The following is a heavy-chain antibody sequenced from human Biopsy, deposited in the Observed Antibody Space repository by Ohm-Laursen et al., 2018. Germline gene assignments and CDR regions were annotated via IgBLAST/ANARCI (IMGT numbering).Heavy chain of an antibody. D-gene: IGHD3-10*01. Sequence: GSLRLSCTASGFTFSDYYMSWIRQAPGKGLEWLSYISGSGTTIFYADSVKGRFTVSGDNAKNSLYLQMNSLTVEDTAVYYCARDGAGSYHDYWGQGTLVTVSS. J-gene: IGHJ4*02. CDR2: ISGSGTTI. V-gene: IGHV3-11*01. CDR3: ARDGAGSYHDY. CDR1: GFTFSDYY.